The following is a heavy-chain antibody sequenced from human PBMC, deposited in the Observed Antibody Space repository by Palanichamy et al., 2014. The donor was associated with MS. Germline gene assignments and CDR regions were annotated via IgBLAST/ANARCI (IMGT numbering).Heavy chain of an antibody. V-gene: IGHV3-23*01. Sequence: QLLESGGGLVQPGGSLRLSCEVSGFTFSSYVMSWVRQAPGKELEWVSAISGSGTSTNYADSVRGRFTISRDNSKNTLYLQMDSLGAADSALYFCAKDAGWYLYYYFDLWGRGTQVTVSS. J-gene: IGHJ2*01. D-gene: IGHD2-15*01. CDR1: GFTFSSYV. CDR3: AKDAGWYLYYYFDL. CDR2: ISGSGTST.